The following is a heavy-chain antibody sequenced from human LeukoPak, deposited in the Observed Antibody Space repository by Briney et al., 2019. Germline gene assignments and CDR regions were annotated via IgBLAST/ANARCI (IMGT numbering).Heavy chain of an antibody. CDR1: GFTFSGSA. CDR2: IRSKAKSYAT. Sequence: GGSLRLSCAASGFTFSGSAMHWVRQAAGKGVDGVGRIRSKAKSYATAYAASVKGRFTITRDDSKNTAYLQMNSLKTEDTAVYYCTRLTNGDAAAFDPWGQGTLVTVSS. V-gene: IGHV3-73*01. J-gene: IGHJ5*02. D-gene: IGHD6-13*01. CDR3: TRLTNGDAAAFDP.